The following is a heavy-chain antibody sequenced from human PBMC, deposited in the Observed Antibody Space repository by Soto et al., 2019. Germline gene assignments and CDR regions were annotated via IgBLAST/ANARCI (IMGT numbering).Heavy chain of an antibody. CDR1: GGTFRSAA. CDR3: ALDNDPPQLGCNYYYFLDV. V-gene: IGHV1-69*12. D-gene: IGHD2-15*01. Sequence: QVQLEQSGAEVKKPGSSVKVSCKASGGTFRSAAVSWVRQAPGQGLEWMGGFMRVFRTPDYAQKFHGRVTITAYESTSTAYMEMSGLTSADTAVYSCALDNDPPQLGCNYYYFLDVWGQGTTITVSS. CDR2: FMRVFRTP. J-gene: IGHJ6*02.